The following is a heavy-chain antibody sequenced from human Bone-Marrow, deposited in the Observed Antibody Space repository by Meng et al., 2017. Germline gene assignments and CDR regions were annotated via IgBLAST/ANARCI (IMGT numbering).Heavy chain of an antibody. J-gene: IGHJ3*02. Sequence: QTRSLTGAISGDSVSSNSAAWNWSRQSPSRGLEWLGRTYYRSKWYNDYAVSVKSRITINPDTSKNQFSLQLNSVTPEDTAVYYCASSGWYLGAFDIWGQGTMVTVSS. V-gene: IGHV6-1*01. D-gene: IGHD6-19*01. CDR3: ASSGWYLGAFDI. CDR1: GDSVSSNSAA. CDR2: TYYRSKWYN.